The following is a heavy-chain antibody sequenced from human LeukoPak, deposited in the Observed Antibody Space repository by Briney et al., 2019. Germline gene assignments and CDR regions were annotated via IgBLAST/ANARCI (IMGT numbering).Heavy chain of an antibody. V-gene: IGHV3-74*01. J-gene: IGHJ4*02. Sequence: PGGSLRLSCAASGLTLSSYWMHWVRKAPGKGLVWVSRINSDGSSTSSADSVKGRLTISRANAKNTPYLRMNSLRAEDAAVYYCARGTEGYDFWSGYEELYYFDYWGQGTLVTVSS. CDR3: ARGTEGYDFWSGYEELYYFDY. CDR1: GLTLSSYW. CDR2: INSDGSST. D-gene: IGHD3-3*01.